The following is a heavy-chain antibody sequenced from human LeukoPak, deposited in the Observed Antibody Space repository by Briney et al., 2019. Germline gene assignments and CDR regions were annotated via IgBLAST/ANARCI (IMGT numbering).Heavy chain of an antibody. J-gene: IGHJ4*02. V-gene: IGHV1-2*02. CDR3: ARDHQYYDSSGYNENDY. D-gene: IGHD3-22*01. Sequence: ASVKVSCKASGYTFTGYYMHWVRQAPGQGLEWMGWINPNSGGTNYAQKFQGRVTMTRDTSISTAYMELSRLRSDDTAVYYCARDHQYYDSSGYNENDYWGQGTLVTVSS. CDR1: GYTFTGYY. CDR2: INPNSGGT.